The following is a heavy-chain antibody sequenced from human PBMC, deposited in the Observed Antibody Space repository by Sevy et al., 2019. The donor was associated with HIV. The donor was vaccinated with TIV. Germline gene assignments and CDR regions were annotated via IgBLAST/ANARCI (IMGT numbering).Heavy chain of an antibody. D-gene: IGHD3-10*01. CDR1: GFIFSKFG. V-gene: IGHV3-30*02. J-gene: IGHJ3*01. Sequence: GGSLRLSCAASGFIFSKFGMHWVRQAPGKGLEWVTFIRYDGSTKYYVESVKGRFTISRDNSKNTLYLQMNSLRPEDTAVSYCAKGLGMVQGALLSDDVWGQGTMVTVSS. CDR3: AKGLGMVQGALLSDDV. CDR2: IRYDGSTK.